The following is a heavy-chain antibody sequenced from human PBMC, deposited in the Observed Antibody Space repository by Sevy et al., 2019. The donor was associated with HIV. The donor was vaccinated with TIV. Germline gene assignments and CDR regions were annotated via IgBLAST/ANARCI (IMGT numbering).Heavy chain of an antibody. CDR2: ISGSGRFT. CDR3: AKGFCSGATCPRDYYYYGMDV. Sequence: QRWGSLRLSCSASEFTFSSYAMSWVRQAPGKGLEWVSSISGSGRFTYYADFVEGRFIISRDNSKNTLSVQMNSLRAEDTAVYYCAKGFCSGATCPRDYYYYGMDVWGQGTTVTVSS. D-gene: IGHD2-15*01. CDR1: EFTFSSYA. V-gene: IGHV3-23*01. J-gene: IGHJ6*02.